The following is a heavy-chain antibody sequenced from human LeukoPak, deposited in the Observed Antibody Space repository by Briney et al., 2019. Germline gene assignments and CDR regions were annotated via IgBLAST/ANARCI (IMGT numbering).Heavy chain of an antibody. CDR3: ARGEYGSSATTDY. V-gene: IGHV4-38-2*01. Sequence: SETLSLTCAVSGYSISGGYYWGWIRQPPGKGLEWIGNIHHYGSTYYNPSLKSRVTISIDTSKNQFSLKLSSVTAADTAVYYCARGEYGSSATTDYWGQGTLVTVSS. J-gene: IGHJ4*02. CDR1: GYSISGGYY. D-gene: IGHD6-13*01. CDR2: IHHYGST.